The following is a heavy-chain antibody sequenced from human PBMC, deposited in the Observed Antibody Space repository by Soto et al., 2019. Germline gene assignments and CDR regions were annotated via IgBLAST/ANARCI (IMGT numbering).Heavy chain of an antibody. CDR3: ARDEYNNGRNWLNP. CDR2: ISTYNGNT. V-gene: IGHV1-18*01. CDR1: GYSFSNSG. Sequence: QVELVQSGPEVKKPGASVKVSCTASGYSFSNSGFSWMRQAPGQGLEWMGWISTYNGNTNYAQKFQGRLSMTKDTSTTTAFMELTTLRSDDTAVYYCARDEYNNGRNWLNPWGQGTLVTVTS. J-gene: IGHJ5*02. D-gene: IGHD2-8*01.